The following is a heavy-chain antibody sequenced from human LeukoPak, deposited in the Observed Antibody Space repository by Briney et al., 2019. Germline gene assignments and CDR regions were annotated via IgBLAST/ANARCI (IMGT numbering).Heavy chain of an antibody. CDR2: ISYDGSNK. CDR3: ARGLTTLAP. V-gene: IGHV3-30*03. CDR1: GFTFSSYG. J-gene: IGHJ5*02. D-gene: IGHD4-23*01. Sequence: GGSLRLSCAASGFTFSSYGIHWVRQAPGKGLEWVAVISYDGSNKYYGDSVKGRFTISRDNAKNSLYLQMNSLRGEDTAVYYCARGLTTLAPGGQGTLVTVSS.